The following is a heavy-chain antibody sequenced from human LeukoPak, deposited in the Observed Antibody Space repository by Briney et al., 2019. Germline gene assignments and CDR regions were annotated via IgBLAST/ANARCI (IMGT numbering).Heavy chain of an antibody. CDR2: IRSKANSYAT. Sequence: GGSLRLSCAASGFTFSGSAMHWVRQASGKWLEWVGRIRSKANSYATAYAASVKGRFTISRDDSKNTAYLQMNSLKTEDTAVYYCTSWGYCSSTSCYADYYYYYYMDVWGKGTTVTVSS. CDR3: TSWGYCSSTSCYADYYYYYYMDV. CDR1: GFTFSGSA. V-gene: IGHV3-73*01. D-gene: IGHD2-2*01. J-gene: IGHJ6*03.